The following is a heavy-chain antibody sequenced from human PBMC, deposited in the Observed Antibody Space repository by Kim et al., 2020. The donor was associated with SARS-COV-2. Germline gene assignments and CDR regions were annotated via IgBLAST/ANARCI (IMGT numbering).Heavy chain of an antibody. CDR3: ARDLSGAADY. J-gene: IGHJ4*02. D-gene: IGHD3-10*01. V-gene: IGHV3-74*01. Sequence: STKNGADSVRGRFTISRDNAENTLFLQMNSLTAEDTAVYYCARDLSGAADYWGQGTLVTVSS. CDR2: STK.